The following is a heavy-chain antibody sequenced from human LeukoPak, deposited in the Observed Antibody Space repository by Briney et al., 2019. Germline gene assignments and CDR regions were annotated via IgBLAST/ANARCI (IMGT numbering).Heavy chain of an antibody. Sequence: SETLSLTCTVSGGSISSYYWSWIRQPPGKGLEWIGYIYYSGSTNYNPSLKSRVTISVDTSKNQFSLKLSSVTAADTAVYYCASTVYGSGSYYFDYWGQGTQVTVSS. CDR2: IYYSGST. V-gene: IGHV4-59*01. CDR3: ASTVYGSGSYYFDY. D-gene: IGHD3-10*01. J-gene: IGHJ4*02. CDR1: GGSISSYY.